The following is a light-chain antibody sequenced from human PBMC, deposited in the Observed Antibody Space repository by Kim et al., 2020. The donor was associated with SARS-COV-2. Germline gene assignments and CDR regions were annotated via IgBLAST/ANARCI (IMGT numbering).Light chain of an antibody. CDR2: QDS. CDR3: QAWDSSTVV. Sequence: VSPGQTASITCSGDKLGDKYACWYQQKPGQSPVMVIYQDSKRPSGIPERFSGSNSGNTATLTISGTQAMDEADYYCQAWDSSTVVFGGGTQLTVL. CDR1: KLGDKY. J-gene: IGLJ3*02. V-gene: IGLV3-1*01.